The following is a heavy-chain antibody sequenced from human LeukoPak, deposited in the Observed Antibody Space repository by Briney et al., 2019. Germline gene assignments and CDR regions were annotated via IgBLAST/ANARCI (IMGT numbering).Heavy chain of an antibody. V-gene: IGHV1-8*03. D-gene: IGHD3-3*01. CDR3: ARALTIVTIFGVVHRRDAFDI. Sequence: ASVKVSCKASGYTFTSYDINWVRQATGQGVEWMGWMNPNSGKTGYEQKLQGRVTITKNTSISTAYMELSSLRSEDTAAYYCARALTIVTIFGVVHRRDAFDIWGQGTMVTVSS. J-gene: IGHJ3*02. CDR2: MNPNSGKT. CDR1: GYTFTSYD.